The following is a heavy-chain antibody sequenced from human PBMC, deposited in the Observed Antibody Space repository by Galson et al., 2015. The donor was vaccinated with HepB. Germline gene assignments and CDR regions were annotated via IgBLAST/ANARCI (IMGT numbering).Heavy chain of an antibody. D-gene: IGHD6-13*01. J-gene: IGHJ5*02. V-gene: IGHV1-69*13. Sequence: SVKVYCKASGGTFSSYTINWVRQAPGQGLEWMGGIIHTFGAGNYAQKFEGRVKITADESTSTVHMELSSLRSEDTAVYYWARDPHHSLGWFDPWGQGTLVPVSS. CDR3: ARDPHHSLGWFDP. CDR1: GGTFSSYT. CDR2: IIHTFGAG.